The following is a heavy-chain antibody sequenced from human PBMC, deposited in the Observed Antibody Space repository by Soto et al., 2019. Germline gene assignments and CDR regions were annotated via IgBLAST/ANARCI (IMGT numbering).Heavy chain of an antibody. Sequence: EVQLVESGGGLVQPGRSLRLSCAASGFTFDDYVMHWVRQAPGKGLEWVSGISWNSGSIGYADSVKGRFTISRDNAKNSLYLQMNSLRAEDTALYYCAIVVTGDHYFDYWGQGTLVTVSS. D-gene: IGHD2-8*02. CDR3: AIVVTGDHYFDY. J-gene: IGHJ4*02. V-gene: IGHV3-9*01. CDR1: GFTFDDYV. CDR2: ISWNSGSI.